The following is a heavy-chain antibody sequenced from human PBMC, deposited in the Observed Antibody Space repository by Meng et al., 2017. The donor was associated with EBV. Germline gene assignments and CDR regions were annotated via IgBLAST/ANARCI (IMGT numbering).Heavy chain of an antibody. CDR3: ARAEIAAAGRLDY. V-gene: IGHV1-69*06. CDR1: GGTFSSYA. J-gene: IGHJ4*02. Sequence: VQAVRSGAGGNKPGVSVKVSWKASGGTFSSYAISWVRKAPGQGLEWMGGIIPIFGTANYAQKFQGRVTITADKSTSTAYMELSSLRSEDTAVYYCARAEIAAAGRLDYWGQGTLVTGSS. D-gene: IGHD6-13*01. CDR2: IIPIFGTA.